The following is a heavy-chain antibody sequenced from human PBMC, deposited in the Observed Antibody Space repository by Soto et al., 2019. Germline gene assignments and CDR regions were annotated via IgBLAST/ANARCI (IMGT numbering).Heavy chain of an antibody. CDR3: ASGGVPDY. V-gene: IGHV3-53*04. J-gene: IGHJ4*02. CDR2: IHSGGTT. D-gene: IGHD3-10*01. CDR1: GFTVSTNY. Sequence: EVQLVESGGGLVQSGGSLRLYCAASGFTVSTNYMNWVRQAPGKGLEWVSAIHSGGTTYYTDSVEGRFTISRHSSKNTLYLQMNSLRAEDTAVYYCASGGVPDYWGQGTLVTVSS.